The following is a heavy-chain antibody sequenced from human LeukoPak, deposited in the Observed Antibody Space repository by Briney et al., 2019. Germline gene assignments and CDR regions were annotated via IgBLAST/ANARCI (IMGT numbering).Heavy chain of an antibody. J-gene: IGHJ4*02. V-gene: IGHV3-66*01. Sequence: GGSLRLSCAASGFTVSSNYMSWVRQAPGKGLEWVSVIYSGGSTYYADSVKGRFTISRDNSKNTLYLQMNSLRAEDTAVYYCASSYYYGSGSYYNGGFDYWGQGTLVTVSS. CDR1: GFTVSSNY. CDR2: IYSGGST. D-gene: IGHD3-10*01. CDR3: ASSYYYGSGSYYNGGFDY.